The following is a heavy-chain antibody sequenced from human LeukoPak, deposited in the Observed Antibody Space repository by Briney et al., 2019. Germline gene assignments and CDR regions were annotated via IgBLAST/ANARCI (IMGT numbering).Heavy chain of an antibody. Sequence: ASVKVSCKASGYTFTSYGISWVRQAPGQGLEWMGWISAYNGNTNYAQKLQGRVTMTTDTSTSTAYMELRSLRSDDTAVYYCARHSYMGGATSAKGGYWGQGTLDTVSS. CDR2: ISAYNGNT. CDR3: ARHSYMGGATSAKGGY. D-gene: IGHD1-26*01. CDR1: GYTFTSYG. J-gene: IGHJ4*02. V-gene: IGHV1-18*01.